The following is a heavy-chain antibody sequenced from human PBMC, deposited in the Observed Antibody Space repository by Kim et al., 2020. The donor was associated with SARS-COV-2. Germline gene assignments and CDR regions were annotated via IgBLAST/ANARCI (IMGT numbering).Heavy chain of an antibody. Sequence: GGSLRLSCAASGFTFSSYGMHWVRQAPGKGLEWVAVISYDGSNKYYADSVKGRITISSDNSKNTLYLQMNSLRAEDTAVYYCAGSTGEGGNYNYYGMDVGGQGTTVTVSS. D-gene: IGHD3-16*01. CDR2: ISYDGSNK. CDR3: AGSTGEGGNYNYYGMDV. CDR1: GFTFSSYG. V-gene: IGHV3-30*03. J-gene: IGHJ6*02.